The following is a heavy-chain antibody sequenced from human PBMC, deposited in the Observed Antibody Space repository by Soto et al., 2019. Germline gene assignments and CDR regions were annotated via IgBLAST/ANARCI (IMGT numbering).Heavy chain of an antibody. CDR3: TRTQNWYFEF. CDR2: ISYDGSNK. J-gene: IGHJ4*02. CDR1: GFTFSRYP. D-gene: IGHD1-1*01. V-gene: IGHV3-30-3*01. Sequence: GGSLRLSCAASGFTFSRYPMHWVRQAPGKGLEWVALISYDGSNKYYADSVKGRSTISRDNSKNTLYLQVNSLRADDTAVYYFTRTQNWYFEFWGQGTLVTVFS.